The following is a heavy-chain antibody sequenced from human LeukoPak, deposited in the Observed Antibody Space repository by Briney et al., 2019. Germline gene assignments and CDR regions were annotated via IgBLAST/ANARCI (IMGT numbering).Heavy chain of an antibody. D-gene: IGHD1-7*01. CDR3: ARVPNWNYAPDAFDI. Sequence: GGSLRLSCAASGYTFSNSNMNWVRHAPGKGPEWLSYISSGSSTIYYADSVKGRFTISRENAKNSLYLQMNSLSAEDTAVYYCARVPNWNYAPDAFDIWGQGTMVTVSS. CDR2: ISSGSSTI. V-gene: IGHV3-48*04. J-gene: IGHJ3*02. CDR1: GYTFSNSN.